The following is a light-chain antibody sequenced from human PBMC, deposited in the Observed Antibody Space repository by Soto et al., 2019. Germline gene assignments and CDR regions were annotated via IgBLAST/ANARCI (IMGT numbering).Light chain of an antibody. J-gene: IGLJ2*01. CDR2: EVS. V-gene: IGLV2-8*01. Sequence: QSALTQPPSASGSPGQSVTISCTGTRSDVGGYNYVSWYQQHPGKAPKLMISEVSKRPSGVPDRFSGSKSGNTASLTVSGLLAEDEADYYCSSFAGNNTLVFGGGTKLTVL. CDR3: SSFAGNNTLV. CDR1: RSDVGGYNY.